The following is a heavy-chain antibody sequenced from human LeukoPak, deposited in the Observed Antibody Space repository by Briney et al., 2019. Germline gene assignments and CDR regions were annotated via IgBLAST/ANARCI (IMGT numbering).Heavy chain of an antibody. CDR3: ARQQWLVNAFDI. V-gene: IGHV1-2*02. J-gene: IGHJ3*02. Sequence: ASVKVSCKASVYTFTGYYMHWVRQAPGQGLEWMGWINPNSGGTNYAQKFQGRVTMTRDTSISTAYMELSRLRSDDTAVYYCARQQWLVNAFDIWGQGTMVTVSS. CDR1: VYTFTGYY. D-gene: IGHD6-19*01. CDR2: INPNSGGT.